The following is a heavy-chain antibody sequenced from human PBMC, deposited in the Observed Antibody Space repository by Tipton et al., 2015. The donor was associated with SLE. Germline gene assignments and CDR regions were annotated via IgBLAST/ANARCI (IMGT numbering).Heavy chain of an antibody. CDR1: GFTFSIYA. Sequence: SLRLSCAASGFTFSIYAMHWVRQAPGKGLEWVALISYDGSNKYYADSVKGRFTISRDNAKNTLYLQMNSLRAEDTALYYCARGFRIADPFDVWGQGTMVTVSS. V-gene: IGHV3-30*04. CDR3: ARGFRIADPFDV. D-gene: IGHD2-21*01. CDR2: ISYDGSNK. J-gene: IGHJ3*01.